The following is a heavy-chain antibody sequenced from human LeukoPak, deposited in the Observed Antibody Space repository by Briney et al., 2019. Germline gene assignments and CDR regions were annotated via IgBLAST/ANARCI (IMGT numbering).Heavy chain of an antibody. V-gene: IGHV4-4*09. CDR3: VQTTGWPGFDY. CDR1: GVSITRFY. D-gene: IGHD6-19*01. Sequence: SGTLSLTCSTSGVSITRFYWSWVRQAPGKGLEWIANIYSGVPTYYNPSLKSRVTISVDTSKNQFALNLRSVTATDTAVYYCVQTTGWPGFDYWGQGILVTVSS. J-gene: IGHJ4*02. CDR2: IYSGVPT.